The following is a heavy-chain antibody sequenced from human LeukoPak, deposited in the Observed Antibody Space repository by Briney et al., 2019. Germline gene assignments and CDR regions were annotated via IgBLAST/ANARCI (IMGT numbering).Heavy chain of an antibody. Sequence: SETLSLTCAVSGGALSTYYWSWIRQPPGKGLEWIGHIYYSGSTNYNPSLKSRVTISVDTSKNQFSLKLSSVTAADTAVYYCARIDFWSDYPKDYWGQGTLVTVSS. D-gene: IGHD3-3*01. CDR1: GGALSTYY. V-gene: IGHV4-59*01. J-gene: IGHJ4*02. CDR3: ARIDFWSDYPKDY. CDR2: IYYSGST.